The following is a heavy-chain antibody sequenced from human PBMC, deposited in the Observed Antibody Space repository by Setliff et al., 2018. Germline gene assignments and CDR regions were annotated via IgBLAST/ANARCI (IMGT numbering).Heavy chain of an antibody. J-gene: IGHJ4*02. D-gene: IGHD6-25*01. CDR1: GFIFSSYW. V-gene: IGHV3-74*01. Sequence: PGGSLRLSCAASGFIFSSYWMNWVRQAPGKGLEWVSGINWSGEIIGYADSVKGRFTISRDNAKNTLYLQMNSLRAEDTAVYYCARGNSGGDNWGQGTLVTVSS. CDR3: ARGNSGGDN. CDR2: INWSGEII.